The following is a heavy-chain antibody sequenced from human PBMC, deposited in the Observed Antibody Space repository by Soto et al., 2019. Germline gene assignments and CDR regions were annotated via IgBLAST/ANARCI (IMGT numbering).Heavy chain of an antibody. V-gene: IGHV3-33*01. J-gene: IGHJ4*02. CDR2: IWYDGSNK. CDR1: GFIFSGYG. CDR3: ARDLRIVGAKGRSYFDY. Sequence: QVQLVESGGGVVQPGRSLRLSCAASGFIFSGYGMHWVRQAPGKGLEWVALIWYDGSNKYYADSVKGRFTISRDNSKNTLYLQLNSPRAEDTAVYYCARDLRIVGAKGRSYFDYWGQGTLVTVSA. D-gene: IGHD1-26*01.